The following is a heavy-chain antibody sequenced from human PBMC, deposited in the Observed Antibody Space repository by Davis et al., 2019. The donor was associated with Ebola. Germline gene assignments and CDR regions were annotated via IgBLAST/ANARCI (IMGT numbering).Heavy chain of an antibody. D-gene: IGHD3-22*01. CDR1: GGTFSSYA. J-gene: IGHJ4*02. Sequence: SVKVSCNASGGTFSSYAISWVRQAPGQGLEWMGGIIPIFGTANYAQRFQGRVTITADESRTTAYMELSSLRSEDTAVYYCAKDRYYDNNPLYYESECWGQGTLVTVSS. CDR3: AKDRYYDNNPLYYESEC. CDR2: IIPIFGTA. V-gene: IGHV1-69*13.